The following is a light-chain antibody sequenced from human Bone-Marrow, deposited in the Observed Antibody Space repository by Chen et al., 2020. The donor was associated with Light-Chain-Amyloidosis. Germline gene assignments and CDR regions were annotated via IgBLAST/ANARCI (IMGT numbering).Light chain of an antibody. J-gene: IGKJ4*01. Sequence: DIQLTQSPSSLSASVGDRITITCRASQNINTYLNWYQHKPGKAPKVLVYAASSLQSGVPSRFSGSGSGTHFTLTITSLQPEDFATYFCQQTYSALLTFGGGTRVDI. CDR1: QNINTY. V-gene: IGKV1-39*01. CDR3: QQTYSALLT. CDR2: AAS.